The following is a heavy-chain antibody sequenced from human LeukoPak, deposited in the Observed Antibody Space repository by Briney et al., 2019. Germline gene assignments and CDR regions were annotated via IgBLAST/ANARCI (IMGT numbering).Heavy chain of an antibody. CDR2: ISSSSSTI. CDR3: AKEYDGELDNAFDI. J-gene: IGHJ3*02. V-gene: IGHV3-48*01. CDR1: GFTFSSYS. D-gene: IGHD1-7*01. Sequence: GGSLRLSCAASGFTFSSYSMTWVRQAPGKGLEWVSYISSSSSTIYYADSVKGRFTISRDNAKNSLYLQMNSLRAEDTAVYYCAKEYDGELDNAFDIWGQGTMVTVSS.